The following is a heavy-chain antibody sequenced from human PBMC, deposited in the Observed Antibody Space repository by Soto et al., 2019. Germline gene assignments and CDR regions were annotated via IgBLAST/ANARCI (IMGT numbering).Heavy chain of an antibody. V-gene: IGHV4-39*01. CDR1: GGSISSSSYY. D-gene: IGHD3-22*01. J-gene: IGHJ5*02. Sequence: QLQLQESGPGLVKPSETLSLTCTVSGGSISSSSYYWGWIRQPPGKGLEWIGSIYYSGSTYYNPSLKSRVTISVDTSKNQFSLKLSSVTAADTAVYYCASPLGGYYNWFDPWGQGTLVTVSS. CDR2: IYYSGST. CDR3: ASPLGGYYNWFDP.